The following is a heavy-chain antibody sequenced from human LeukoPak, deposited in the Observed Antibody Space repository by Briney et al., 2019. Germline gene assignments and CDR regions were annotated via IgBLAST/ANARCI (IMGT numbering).Heavy chain of an antibody. CDR2: IYYSGST. Sequence: SETLTLTCTVSGGSISSYYWSWIRQPPGKGLEWIGYIYYSGSTNYNPSLKSRVTISVHTSKNQFSLKLSSVTAADTAVYYCARGVSYYDSSGYYNEYFQHWGQGTLVTVSS. CDR1: GGSISSYY. V-gene: IGHV4-59*08. D-gene: IGHD3-22*01. J-gene: IGHJ1*01. CDR3: ARGVSYYDSSGYYNEYFQH.